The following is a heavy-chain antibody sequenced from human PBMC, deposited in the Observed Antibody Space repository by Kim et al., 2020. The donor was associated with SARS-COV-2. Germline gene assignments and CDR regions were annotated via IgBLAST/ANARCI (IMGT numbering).Heavy chain of an antibody. J-gene: IGHJ4*02. CDR2: T. D-gene: IGHD3-10*01. CDR3: ASSGGFGELYY. Sequence: TNYNPSLKSRVTISVDTSKNQCSLKLSSVTAADTAVYYCASSGGFGELYYWGQGTLVTVSS. V-gene: IGHV4-59*01.